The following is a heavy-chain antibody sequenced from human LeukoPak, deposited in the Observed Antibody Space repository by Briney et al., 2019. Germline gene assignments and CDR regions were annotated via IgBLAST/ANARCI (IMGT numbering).Heavy chain of an antibody. CDR2: IIPILGIA. Sequence: SVKVSCKASGGTFSSYAISWVRQAPGQGLEWMGGIIPILGIANYAQKFQGRVTITADKSTSTAYMELSSLRSEDTAVYYCARASWYCSGGSCFGYWGQGTLVTVSS. J-gene: IGHJ4*02. V-gene: IGHV1-69*10. CDR1: GGTFSSYA. CDR3: ARASWYCSGGSCFGY. D-gene: IGHD2-15*01.